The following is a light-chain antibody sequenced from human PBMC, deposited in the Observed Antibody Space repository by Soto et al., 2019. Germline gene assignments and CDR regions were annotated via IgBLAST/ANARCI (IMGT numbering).Light chain of an antibody. CDR2: GAS. CDR3: QLHGSSWT. Sequence: EIVLTQSPGTLSLSPGERATLSCRASQSVSSTYLAWYQHKPGQAPRLLLYGASNRATGTPDRFSGSGSGTDFTLTISRLEPEDFAVYYCQLHGSSWTFGQGTKVDIK. CDR1: QSVSSTY. V-gene: IGKV3-20*01. J-gene: IGKJ1*01.